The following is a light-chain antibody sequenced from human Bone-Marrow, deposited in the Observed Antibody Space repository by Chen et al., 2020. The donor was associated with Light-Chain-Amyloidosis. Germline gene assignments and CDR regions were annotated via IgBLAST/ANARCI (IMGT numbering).Light chain of an antibody. CDR3: SSYTITNTLV. Sequence: SALPQPPSVSGSPGQSITISCTGTSSDVGGDNHVSWYQQHPDKAPKLMIYEVTNRPSWVPDRFSGSKSDNTASLTISGLQTEDEADYFCSSYTITNTLVFGSGTRVTVL. CDR1: SSDVGGDNH. J-gene: IGLJ1*01. CDR2: EVT. V-gene: IGLV2-14*01.